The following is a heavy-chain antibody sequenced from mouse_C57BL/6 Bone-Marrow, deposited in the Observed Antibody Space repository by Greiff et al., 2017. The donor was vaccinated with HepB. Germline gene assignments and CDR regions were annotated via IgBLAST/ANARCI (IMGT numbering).Heavy chain of an antibody. V-gene: IGHV1-55*01. CDR3: ARDYYGSSYVPYYYAMDY. D-gene: IGHD1-1*01. CDR1: GYTFTSYW. Sequence: QVQLQQPGAELVKPGASVKMSCKASGYTFTSYWITWVKQRPGQGLEWIGDIYPGSGSTNYNEKFKSKATLTVDTSSSTAYMQLSSLTSEDSAVYYCARDYYGSSYVPYYYAMDYWGQGTSGTVSS. J-gene: IGHJ4*01. CDR2: IYPGSGST.